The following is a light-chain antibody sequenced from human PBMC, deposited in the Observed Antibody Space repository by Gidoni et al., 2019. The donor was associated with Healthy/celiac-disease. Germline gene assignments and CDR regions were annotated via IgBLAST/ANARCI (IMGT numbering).Light chain of an antibody. V-gene: IGLV2-23*01. CDR1: SSDVGSYNL. Sequence: QSALTQPASVSGSPAQSIPLPCTGTSSDVGSYNLVPWYHQHPGKAPKLMIYEGSKRPSGVSNRFSGSKSGNTASLTISGLQAEDEADYYCCSYAGSSTVVFGGGTKLTVL. CDR2: EGS. CDR3: CSYAGSSTVV. J-gene: IGLJ2*01.